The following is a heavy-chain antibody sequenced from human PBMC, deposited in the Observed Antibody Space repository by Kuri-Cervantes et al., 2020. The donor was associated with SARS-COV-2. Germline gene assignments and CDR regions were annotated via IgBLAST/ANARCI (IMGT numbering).Heavy chain of an antibody. V-gene: IGHV3-7*01. CDR3: ARDPPYCTNGVRYRSYAFDI. CDR1: GFTFSSYW. CDR2: IKQDGSEE. Sequence: GGSLRLSCAASGFTFSSYWMSWVRQAPGKGLEWVANIKQDGSEEYYVDSVKGRFTISRDNAKNSLYLQMNSLRAEDTAVYYCARDPPYCTNGVRYRSYAFDIWGQGTMVTVSS. D-gene: IGHD2-8*01. J-gene: IGHJ3*02.